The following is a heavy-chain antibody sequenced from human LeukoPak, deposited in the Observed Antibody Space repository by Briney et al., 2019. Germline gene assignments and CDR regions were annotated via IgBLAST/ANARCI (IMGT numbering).Heavy chain of an antibody. CDR1: GFTFNRYW. CDR3: ARESGEFGLGYQLDP. J-gene: IGHJ5*02. V-gene: IGHV3-7*03. D-gene: IGHD2-2*01. Sequence: GGSLRLSCAASGFTFNRYWMSWVRQAPGKGLEWVANIKLDGSEKYYVDSVKSRFTISRDNAKSSLYLQMNSLRAEDTAVYYCARESGEFGLGYQLDPWGQGTLVSVSS. CDR2: IKLDGSEK.